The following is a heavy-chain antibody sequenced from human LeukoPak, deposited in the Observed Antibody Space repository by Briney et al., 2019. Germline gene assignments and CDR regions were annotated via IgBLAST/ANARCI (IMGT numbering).Heavy chain of an antibody. V-gene: IGHV3-7*01. CDR1: GFSFTNYW. CDR3: VSQEVVPH. D-gene: IGHD2-15*01. J-gene: IGHJ4*02. CDR2: VKEDGTTK. Sequence: GGSLRLSCAASGFSFTNYWMSWVRQAPGKGLEWVANVKEDGTTKQYVDSEKGRFTISRDNAKNSLYLQMDSLRAEDTAVYYCVSQEVVPHWGQGTLVSVSS.